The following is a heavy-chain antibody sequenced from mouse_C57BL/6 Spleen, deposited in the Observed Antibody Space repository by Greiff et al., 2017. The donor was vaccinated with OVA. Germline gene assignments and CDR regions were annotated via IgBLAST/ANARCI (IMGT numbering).Heavy chain of an antibody. J-gene: IGHJ1*03. CDR3: AREGLGYWYFDV. Sequence: EVKLMESGGGLVKPGGSLKLSCAASGFTFSSYAMSWVRQTPEKRLEWVATISDGGSYTYYPDNVKGRFTISRDNAKNNLYLQMSHLKSEDTAMYYCAREGLGYWYFDVWGTGTTVTVSS. V-gene: IGHV5-4*01. D-gene: IGHD3-3*01. CDR1: GFTFSSYA. CDR2: ISDGGSYT.